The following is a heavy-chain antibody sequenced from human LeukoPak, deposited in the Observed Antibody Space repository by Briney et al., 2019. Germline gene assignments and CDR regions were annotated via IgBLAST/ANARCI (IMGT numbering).Heavy chain of an antibody. Sequence: GGSLRLSCAASGFTFSSYGMHWVRQAPGKGLEWVAVIWYDGSNKYYADSVKGRFTISRDNSKNTLYLQMNSLRAEDTAVYYCARDSITMVRGVPDYGMDVWGQGTTVTASS. CDR2: IWYDGSNK. D-gene: IGHD3-10*01. J-gene: IGHJ6*02. CDR3: ARDSITMVRGVPDYGMDV. V-gene: IGHV3-33*01. CDR1: GFTFSSYG.